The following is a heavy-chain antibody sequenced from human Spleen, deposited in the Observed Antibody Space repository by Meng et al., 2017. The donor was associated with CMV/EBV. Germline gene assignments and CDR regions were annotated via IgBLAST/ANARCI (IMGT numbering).Heavy chain of an antibody. D-gene: IGHD2-2*01. J-gene: IGHJ4*02. V-gene: IGHV3-23*01. CDR3: ARESGAIVVVPAALDY. CDR1: GFTFSNYA. Sequence: GGSLRLSCAASGFTFSNYAMSWVRQTAGKGLEWVSIIGGRGEYTYYADSFKGRFTISRDNSKNTLYLQMNSLRAEDTAVYYCARESGAIVVVPAALDYWGQGTLVTVSS. CDR2: IGGRGEYT.